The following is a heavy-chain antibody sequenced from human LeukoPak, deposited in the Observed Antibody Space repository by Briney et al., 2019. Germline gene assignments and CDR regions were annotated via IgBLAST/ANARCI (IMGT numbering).Heavy chain of an antibody. D-gene: IGHD2-2*01. CDR2: IYYSGGT. Sequence: SETLSLTCTVSGGSISSHYWSWIRQPPGKGLEWIGYIYYSGGTNYNPSLKSRVTISVDTSKNQFSLKLSSVTAADTAVYYCARVIRCSSTSCYYYYMDVWGKGTTVTVSS. CDR3: ARVIRCSSTSCYYYYMDV. CDR1: GGSISSHY. V-gene: IGHV4-59*11. J-gene: IGHJ6*03.